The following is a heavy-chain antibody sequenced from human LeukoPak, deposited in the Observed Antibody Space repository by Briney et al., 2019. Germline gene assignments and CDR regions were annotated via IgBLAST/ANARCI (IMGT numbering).Heavy chain of an antibody. CDR3: ARHQDYYDSSGYTH. CDR1: GFTFSSYA. D-gene: IGHD3-22*01. J-gene: IGHJ4*02. CDR2: ISGSGGST. Sequence: GGSLRLSCAASGFTFSSYAMSWVRQAPGKGLEWVSAISGSGGSTYYADSVKGRFTISRDNTKNTLYLQMNSLRAEDTAVYYCARHQDYYDSSGYTHWGQGTLVTVSS. V-gene: IGHV3-23*01.